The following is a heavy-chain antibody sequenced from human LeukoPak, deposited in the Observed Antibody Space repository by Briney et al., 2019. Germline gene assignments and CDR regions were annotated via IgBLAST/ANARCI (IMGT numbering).Heavy chain of an antibody. V-gene: IGHV1-2*02. Sequence: GASVKVSCKASGYTFTGYHMHWVRQAPGQGPEWMGWINPNTGSTNYAQKFQGRVTVTLDTSISTGYMELSRLRSDDTAIYFCARVDGGEWYYFDYWGQGTLVTVFS. CDR3: ARVDGGEWYYFDY. D-gene: IGHD2-8*02. J-gene: IGHJ4*02. CDR1: GYTFTGYH. CDR2: INPNTGST.